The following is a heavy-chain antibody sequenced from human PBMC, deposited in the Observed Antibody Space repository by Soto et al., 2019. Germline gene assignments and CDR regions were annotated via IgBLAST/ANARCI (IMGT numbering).Heavy chain of an antibody. J-gene: IGHJ1*01. D-gene: IGHD3-10*01. CDR2: IYYNGST. CDR3: APVGFGEAQH. Sequence: QLQLQESGPGLVKPSETLSLPCTVSGGSISSSSYYWGWIRQPPGKGLEWIGSIYYNGSTYYNPSIKSQVTRSIDTSKNQFSLKLSSVTAADTAVYYFAPVGFGEAQHWGQGTLVTVSA. CDR1: GGSISSSSYY. V-gene: IGHV4-39*01.